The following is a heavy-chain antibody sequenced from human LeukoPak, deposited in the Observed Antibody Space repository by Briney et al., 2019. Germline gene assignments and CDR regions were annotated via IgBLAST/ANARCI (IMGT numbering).Heavy chain of an antibody. CDR3: ASRKTTDGIIWFDP. D-gene: IGHD2-8*01. J-gene: IGHJ5*02. CDR2: INHSGST. V-gene: IGHV4-34*01. Sequence: SETLALTCAVYGGSFNGYYWSWIRQPPGKGLEWIGEINHSGSTNYNPSLKSRVTISVDTSKNQFSLKLSSVTAAHTAVYYCASRKTTDGIIWFDPWGQGTLVTVSS. CDR1: GGSFNGYY.